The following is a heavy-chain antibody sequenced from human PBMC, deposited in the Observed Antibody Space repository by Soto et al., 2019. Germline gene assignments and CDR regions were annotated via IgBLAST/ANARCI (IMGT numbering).Heavy chain of an antibody. Sequence: PSETLSLTCPFSGCSISSSSYYWGWIRQPPGKGLEWIGSIYYSGSTYYNPSLKSRVTISVETSKNQFSLKLSSVTAADTAVYYCARQGITMVRGMDWFDPWGQGTLVTVSS. CDR2: IYYSGST. CDR1: GCSISSSSYY. D-gene: IGHD3-10*01. J-gene: IGHJ5*02. V-gene: IGHV4-39*01. CDR3: ARQGITMVRGMDWFDP.